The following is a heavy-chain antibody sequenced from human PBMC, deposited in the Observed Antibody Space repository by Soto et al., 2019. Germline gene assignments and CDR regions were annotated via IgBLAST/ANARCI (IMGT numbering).Heavy chain of an antibody. V-gene: IGHV1-69*01. CDR1: GGTFSSYA. Sequence: QVQLVQSGAEVKKPGSSVKVSCKASGGTFSSYAISWVRQAPGQGLEWMGGIIPIFGTANYAQKFQGRVTITADESTSTDYMELRRLRSGDTDVYFCARGSGDVDTAMEAAEYFQHWGQGTLVTVSS. CDR2: IIPIFGTA. CDR3: ARGSGDVDTAMEAAEYFQH. J-gene: IGHJ1*01. D-gene: IGHD5-18*01.